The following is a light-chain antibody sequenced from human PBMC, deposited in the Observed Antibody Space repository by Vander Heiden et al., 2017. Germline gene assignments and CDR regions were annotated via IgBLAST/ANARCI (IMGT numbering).Light chain of an antibody. J-gene: IGLJ3*02. CDR3: QSWGSSRGV. Sequence: HLVLTHSPSVSAPLAASVKHTCTLSSGHSSYAIASPQQQQEKGPRYLMMLNSDDSHSKGDGIPDRFSGSSSGAARYLTISSLESEDEADYYRQSWGSSRGVFGGGTKLTVL. CDR1: SGHSSYA. CDR2: LNSDDSH. V-gene: IGLV4-69*01.